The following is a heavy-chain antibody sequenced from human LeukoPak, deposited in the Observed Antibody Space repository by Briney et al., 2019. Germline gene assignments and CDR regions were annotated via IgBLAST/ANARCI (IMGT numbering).Heavy chain of an antibody. CDR1: AFTFSTYS. V-gene: IGHV3-21*01. D-gene: IGHD5-18*01. J-gene: IGHJ4*02. Sequence: GGSLRLSCAASAFTFSTYSMNWVRQAPGKRLEWVSSISSSGSHIYYADSVKGRFTISRDNAKNSLHLQMSSLRVEDTAVYYCARGSGVQVWSGLDYWGQGTLVTVSS. CDR3: ARGSGVQVWSGLDY. CDR2: ISSSGSHI.